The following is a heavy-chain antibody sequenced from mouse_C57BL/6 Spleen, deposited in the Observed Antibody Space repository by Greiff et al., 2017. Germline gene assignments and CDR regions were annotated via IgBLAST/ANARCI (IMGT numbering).Heavy chain of an antibody. J-gene: IGHJ4*01. CDR2: IWRGGST. CDR1: GFSLTSYG. Sequence: VKLMESGPGLVQPSQSLSITCTVSGFSLTSYGVHWVRQSPGKGLEWLGVIWRGGSTDYNAAFMSRLSITKDNSKSQVFFKMNSLQADDTAIYYCAKIITTVVATDYYAMDYWGQGTSVTVSS. D-gene: IGHD1-1*01. V-gene: IGHV2-5*01. CDR3: AKIITTVVATDYYAMDY.